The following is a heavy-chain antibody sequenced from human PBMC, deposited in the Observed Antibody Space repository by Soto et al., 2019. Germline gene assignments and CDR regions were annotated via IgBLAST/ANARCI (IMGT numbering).Heavy chain of an antibody. V-gene: IGHV4-59*01. CDR3: ARGGVKFDY. CDR1: GGSISSYY. Sequence: SETLSLTCTVSGGSISSYYWSWIRQPPGKGLEWIGYIYYSGSTNYNPSLKSRVTISVDTSKNQFSLKLSSVTAADTAVYYCARGGVKFDYWGQGTLVTVSS. D-gene: IGHD6-25*01. J-gene: IGHJ4*02. CDR2: IYYSGST.